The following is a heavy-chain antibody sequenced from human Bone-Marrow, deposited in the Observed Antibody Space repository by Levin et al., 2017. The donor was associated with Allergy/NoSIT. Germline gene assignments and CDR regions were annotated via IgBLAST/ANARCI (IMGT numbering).Heavy chain of an antibody. Sequence: PGESLKISCAASGFTFSHYWMHWVRQAPGKGLVWASRINSDGTSRGYADSVKGRFTISRDDAKNTLHLQMDNLRGDDTAVYYCVKGGYYSLDPYDIWGQGTMVTVSS. V-gene: IGHV3-74*01. CDR1: GFTFSHYW. CDR3: VKGGYYSLDPYDI. J-gene: IGHJ3*02. D-gene: IGHD3-22*01. CDR2: INSDGTSR.